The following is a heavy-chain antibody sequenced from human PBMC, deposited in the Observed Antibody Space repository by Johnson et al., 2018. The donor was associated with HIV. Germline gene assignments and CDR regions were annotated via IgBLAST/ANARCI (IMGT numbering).Heavy chain of an antibody. Sequence: QVQLVESRGGVVKPGRSLRLSCADIGFTFSSYGMQWVRQAQGKGLEWVAVISYDGTNKYYEDPVKGRFTISRDNSKNTLYLQMNSLRAEDTAVYYCARVSDSDSNWGQGTMVTVSS. CDR1: GFTFSSYG. CDR3: ARVSDSDSN. V-gene: IGHV3-30*03. J-gene: IGHJ3*01. CDR2: ISYDGTNK. D-gene: IGHD3-22*01.